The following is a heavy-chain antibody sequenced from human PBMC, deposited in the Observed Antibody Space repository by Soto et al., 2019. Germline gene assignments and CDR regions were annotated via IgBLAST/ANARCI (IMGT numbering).Heavy chain of an antibody. D-gene: IGHD3-3*01. CDR1: SGSIISSNW. V-gene: IGHV4-4*02. Sequence: SETLSLTCAVSSGSIISSNWWSWVRQPPGKGLEWIGEIYYSGSTYYNPSLKSRVTISVDTSKNQFSLKLSSVTAADTAVYYCARQPTSITIFGVYGMDVWGQGTTVTVS. CDR3: ARQPTSITIFGVYGMDV. J-gene: IGHJ6*02. CDR2: IYYSGST.